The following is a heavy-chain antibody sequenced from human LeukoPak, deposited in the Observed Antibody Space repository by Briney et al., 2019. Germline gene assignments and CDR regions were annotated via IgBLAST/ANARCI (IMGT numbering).Heavy chain of an antibody. V-gene: IGHV4-39*01. D-gene: IGHD1-26*01. CDR2: IYYSGST. Sequence: SETLSLTCSVSGGSIRSTTYYWGWIRQPPGKGLEWIGSIYYSGSTYYNPSLKSRVTISVDTSKNQFSLKLSSVTAADTAVYYCASLRERSYYAXXFDXXXQGXLVTV. CDR3: ASLRERSYYAXXFDX. J-gene: IGHJ4*02. CDR1: GGSIRSTTYY.